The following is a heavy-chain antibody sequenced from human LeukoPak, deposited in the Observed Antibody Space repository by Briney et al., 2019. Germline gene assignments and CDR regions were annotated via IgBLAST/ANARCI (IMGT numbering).Heavy chain of an antibody. J-gene: IGHJ3*02. CDR3: ARVPYDFWSGYYGAFDI. CDR1: GGSISSGSYY. D-gene: IGHD3-3*01. V-gene: IGHV4-61*02. CDR2: IYTSGST. Sequence: PSQTLSLTCTVSGGSISSGSYYWSWIRQPAGKGLEWIGRIYTSGSTNYNPSLKSRVAISVDTSKHQFSLKLSSVTAADTAVYYCARVPYDFWSGYYGAFDIWGQGTMVTVSS.